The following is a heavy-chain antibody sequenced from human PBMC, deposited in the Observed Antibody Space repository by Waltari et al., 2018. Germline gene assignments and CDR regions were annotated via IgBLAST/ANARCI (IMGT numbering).Heavy chain of an antibody. CDR2: INVDGGYI. J-gene: IGHJ4*02. V-gene: IGHV3-74*01. CDR1: GCRFGDYW. Sequence: EVHLAESGGGGVQPGGSLRLSGTGSGCRFGDYWLPWVRQAPGKGLEWVSRINVDGGYISYGDSVKGRFTISRDNAKNTVFLQLNSLRADDTAVYFCARKAGSGYPYGPFYYDNWGQGTLVTVSS. CDR3: ARKAGSGYPYGPFYYDN. D-gene: IGHD5-12*01.